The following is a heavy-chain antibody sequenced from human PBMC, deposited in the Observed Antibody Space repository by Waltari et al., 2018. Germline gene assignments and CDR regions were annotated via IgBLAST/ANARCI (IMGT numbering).Heavy chain of an antibody. CDR3: ARDSYTTGWGDQ. J-gene: IGHJ4*02. V-gene: IGHV3-48*03. CDR1: GFTFSSYE. CDR2: ISRTGHTL. Sequence: DVQLVESGGGLVQPGGSLTLSCVVSGFTFSSYEMNWVRQAPGKGLEWISFISRTGHTLNYADSVKGRFTVSRDNAKNSLFLHMNDLRAEDTAVYYCARDSYTTGWGDQWGQGTLVSV. D-gene: IGHD6-19*01.